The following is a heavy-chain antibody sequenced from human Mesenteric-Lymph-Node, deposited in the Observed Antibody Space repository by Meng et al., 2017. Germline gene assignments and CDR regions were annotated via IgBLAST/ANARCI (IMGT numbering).Heavy chain of an antibody. D-gene: IGHD3-3*01. V-gene: IGHV3-7*01. J-gene: IGHJ4*02. CDR1: GFSFSNYW. Sequence: GESLKISCEASGFSFSNYWLSWVRQAPGKGLEWVANINGDGREKYYVDSVKGRFAISRDNAQNSLYLQMNSLSAEDTAMYYCARASSSRVDFDYWGQGTLVTVSS. CDR3: ARASSSRVDFDY. CDR2: INGDGREK.